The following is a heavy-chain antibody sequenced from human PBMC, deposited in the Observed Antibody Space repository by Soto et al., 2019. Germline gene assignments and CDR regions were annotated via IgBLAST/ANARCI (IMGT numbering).Heavy chain of an antibody. CDR3: ARAIVGGPWVDY. V-gene: IGHV4-59*01. Sequence: SETLSLTCTVSGGSISSYYWSWIRQPPGKGLEWNGYIYYSGSTKYNPALKNRITILVDTTKNQFSLKLSSVTAADTAVYYCARAIVGGPWVDYWGQGTLVTVS. J-gene: IGHJ4*02. D-gene: IGHD3-22*01. CDR2: IYYSGST. CDR1: GGSISSYY.